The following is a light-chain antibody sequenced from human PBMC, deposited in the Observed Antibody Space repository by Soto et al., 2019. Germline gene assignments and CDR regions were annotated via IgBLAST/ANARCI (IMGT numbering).Light chain of an antibody. Sequence: ENVLTQSPGTLSLSPGERATLSCRASQSVTNSFFAWYQQKPGQAPRLRIYSISSRATGIPDRFSGSGSGTDFTLSISRLEPEDFVVYYCQQYSTLPHTFGQGTKLEVK. CDR2: SIS. J-gene: IGKJ2*01. CDR1: QSVTNSF. V-gene: IGKV3-20*01. CDR3: QQYSTLPHT.